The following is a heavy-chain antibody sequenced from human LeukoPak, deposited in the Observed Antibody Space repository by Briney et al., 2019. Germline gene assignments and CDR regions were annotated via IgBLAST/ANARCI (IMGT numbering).Heavy chain of an antibody. CDR2: ISGSGGST. Sequence: GGSLRLSCAASGFTFSSYAMSWVHQAPGKGLEWVSAISGSGGSTYYADSVKGRFTISRDSSKNTLYLQMNSLRAEDTAVYYCAKYPFGSGSYRLFDYWGQGTLVTVSS. CDR3: AKYPFGSGSYRLFDY. CDR1: GFTFSSYA. D-gene: IGHD3-10*01. J-gene: IGHJ4*02. V-gene: IGHV3-23*01.